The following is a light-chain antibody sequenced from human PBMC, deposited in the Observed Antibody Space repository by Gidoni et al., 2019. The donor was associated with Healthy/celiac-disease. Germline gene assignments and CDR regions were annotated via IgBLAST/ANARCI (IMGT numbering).Light chain of an antibody. CDR2: GAS. J-gene: IGKJ4*01. CDR1: QSVSSN. V-gene: IGKV3-15*01. CDR3: QQYNNWPPFLT. Sequence: IVMTQSPATLSVSPGERATLSCRASQSVSSNLAWYQQKPGQAPRLRIYGASTRATGIPARFSGSGSGTEFTLTISSLQSEDFAVYYCQQYNNWPPFLTFGGGTKVEIK.